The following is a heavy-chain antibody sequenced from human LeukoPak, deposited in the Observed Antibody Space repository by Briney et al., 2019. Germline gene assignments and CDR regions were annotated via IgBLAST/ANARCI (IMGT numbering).Heavy chain of an antibody. Sequence: PSETLSLTCAVYGGSFSGYYWCWIRQAPGKGLEWIGEINHSGSTNYNPSLKSRVTISVDTSKNQFSLKLSSVTAADTAVYYCARIDYYDSSGYYYERGGWFDPWGQGTLVTVSS. J-gene: IGHJ5*02. CDR1: GGSFSGYY. CDR2: INHSGST. CDR3: ARIDYYDSSGYYYERGGWFDP. V-gene: IGHV4-34*01. D-gene: IGHD3-22*01.